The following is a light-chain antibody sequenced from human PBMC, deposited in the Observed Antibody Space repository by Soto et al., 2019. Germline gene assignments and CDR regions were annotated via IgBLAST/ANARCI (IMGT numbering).Light chain of an antibody. CDR1: SSDVGGYNY. CDR2: DVS. J-gene: IGLJ1*01. V-gene: IGLV2-14*01. CDR3: SSYTSSSTYV. Sequence: QSALTQPASVSGSPGQSITISCTGTSSDVGGYNYVSWYQQHPGKAPKLMIYDVSNRPSGVSYRFSGSKSGNTAYLTISGLQAEDEADYYCSSYTSSSTYVFGTGTKLTVL.